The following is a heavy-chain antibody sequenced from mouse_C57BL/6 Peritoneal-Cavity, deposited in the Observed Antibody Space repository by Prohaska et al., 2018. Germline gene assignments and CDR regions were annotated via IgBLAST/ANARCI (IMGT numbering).Heavy chain of an antibody. D-gene: IGHD1-1*01. V-gene: IGHV1-50*01. CDR3: ARGYYGSTWFAY. CDR1: GYTFTSYW. J-gene: IGHJ3*01. CDR2: IDPSDIYT. Sequence: VQLQQPGAELVKPGASVKLSCKASGYTFTSYWMQWVQQRPGQGLEWIGEIDPSDIYTNYNQKFKGKATLTVDTSSSTAYMQLSSLTSEDSAVYYCARGYYGSTWFAYWGQGTLVTVSA.